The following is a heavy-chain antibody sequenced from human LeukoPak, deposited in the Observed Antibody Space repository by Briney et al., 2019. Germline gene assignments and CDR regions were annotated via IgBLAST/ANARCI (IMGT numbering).Heavy chain of an antibody. D-gene: IGHD6-13*01. J-gene: IGHJ4*02. CDR3: ASSSSWYHFDY. V-gene: IGHV3-74*01. Sequence: GGSLRLSCAASGFTLSSYWMHWFRQPPGMGLVWVSRINSDGGGASYADSVKGRFAISRDNAKNTLYLKMNSLRAEDTAVNYCASSSSWYHFDYWGQGTLVTVSS. CDR1: GFTLSSYW. CDR2: INSDGGGA.